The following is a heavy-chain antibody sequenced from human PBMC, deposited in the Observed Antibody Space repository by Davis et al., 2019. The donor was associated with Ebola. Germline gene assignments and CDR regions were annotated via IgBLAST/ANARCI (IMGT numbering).Heavy chain of an antibody. D-gene: IGHD2-8*01. V-gene: IGHV1-24*01. CDR3: ASNQYCTNGVCYTRAYGMDV. CDR2: FDPEDGET. CDR1: GGTFSSYA. Sequence: AASVKVSCKASGGTFSSYAISWVRQAPGKGLEWMGGFDPEDGETIYAQKFQGRVTMTEDTSTDTAYMELSSLRSEDTAVYYCASNQYCTNGVCYTRAYGMDVWGKGTTVTVSS. J-gene: IGHJ6*04.